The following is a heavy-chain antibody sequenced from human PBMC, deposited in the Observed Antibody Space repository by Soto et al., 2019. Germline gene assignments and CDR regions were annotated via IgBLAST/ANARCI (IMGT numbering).Heavy chain of an antibody. CDR3: ARGGYSSTWSNLLDRSGLDV. J-gene: IGHJ6*02. CDR2: IVPLFRTT. CDR1: GGTFSSYA. Sequence: QVQLVQSGAEAKKPGSSVKVSCKTSGGTFSSYAISWVRQAPGQGLEWMGGIVPLFRTTNYAQKLQGRVTIAADTSTYPVYVELSGLRSGDTAVYYCARGGYSSTWSNLLDRSGLDVWGQGTTVTVSS. D-gene: IGHD6-13*01. V-gene: IGHV1-69*06.